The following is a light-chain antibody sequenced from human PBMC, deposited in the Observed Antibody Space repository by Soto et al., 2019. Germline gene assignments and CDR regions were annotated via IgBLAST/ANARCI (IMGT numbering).Light chain of an antibody. V-gene: IGLV1-47*01. CDR1: SPNIGSNY. Sequence: QSVLTQPPSASGTPGQRVTISCLGTSPNIGSNYVYWYQQLPGTAPKLLIYRNNQRPSGVPDRFSGSKSGTSASLAISGLRSEDEADYYCAAWDDSLSGPVFGGGTKLTVL. CDR2: RNN. J-gene: IGLJ2*01. CDR3: AAWDDSLSGPV.